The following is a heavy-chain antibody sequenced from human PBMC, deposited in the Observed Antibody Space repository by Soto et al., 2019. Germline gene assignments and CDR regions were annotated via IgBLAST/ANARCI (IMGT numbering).Heavy chain of an antibody. CDR2: IDPSDSYT. CDR1: GYSFTSYW. CDR3: ARQRRITMIVVARTPFDY. D-gene: IGHD3-22*01. V-gene: IGHV5-10-1*01. J-gene: IGHJ4*02. Sequence: SCKGSGYSFTSYWISWVRQMPGKGLEWMGRIDPSDSYTNYSPSFQGHVTISADKSISTAYLQWSSLKASDTAMYYCARQRRITMIVVARTPFDYWGQGTLVTVSS.